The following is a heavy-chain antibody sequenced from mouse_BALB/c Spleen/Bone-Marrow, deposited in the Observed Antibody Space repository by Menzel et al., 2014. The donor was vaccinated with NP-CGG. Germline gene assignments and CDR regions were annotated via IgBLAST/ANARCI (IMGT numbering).Heavy chain of an antibody. D-gene: IGHD2-14*01. J-gene: IGHJ2*01. CDR3: ARRYRYGYFDY. V-gene: IGHV5-17*02. CDR1: GFTFSSFG. Sequence: EVKLMESGGGLVQPGGSRKLSCAASGFTFSSFGMHWVRQAPEKGLEWVAYISSGSSTIYYADTVKGRFTISRDNPKNTLFLEMTSLRSEDPARYYCARRYRYGYFDYWGQGTTLTVSS. CDR2: ISSGSSTI.